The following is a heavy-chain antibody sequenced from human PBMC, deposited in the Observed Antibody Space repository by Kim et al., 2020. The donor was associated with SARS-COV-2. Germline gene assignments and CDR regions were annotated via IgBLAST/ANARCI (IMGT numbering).Heavy chain of an antibody. V-gene: IGHV3-23*01. D-gene: IGHD2-2*01. CDR3: AKGTSSSCYSTGDC. Sequence: YASSVKGRFTISRDNSKNTMYLQMNSLRAEDTAVYYCAKGTSSSCYSTGDCWGQGTLVTVSS. J-gene: IGHJ4*02.